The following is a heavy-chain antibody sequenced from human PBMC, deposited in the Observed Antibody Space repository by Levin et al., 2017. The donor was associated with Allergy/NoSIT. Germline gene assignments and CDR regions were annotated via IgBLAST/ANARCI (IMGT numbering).Heavy chain of an antibody. CDR1: GYSFTSYW. Sequence: TGESLKISCQGSGYSFTSYWIGWVRQMPGKGLEWMGIIYPGNSDTRYSPSFQGQVTISADKSISTAYLQWSSLKASDTAIYYCARRGTRDYYYYMDVWGKGTTVTVSS. CDR2: IYPGNSDT. D-gene: IGHD1-1*01. CDR3: ARRGTRDYYYYMDV. V-gene: IGHV5-51*01. J-gene: IGHJ6*03.